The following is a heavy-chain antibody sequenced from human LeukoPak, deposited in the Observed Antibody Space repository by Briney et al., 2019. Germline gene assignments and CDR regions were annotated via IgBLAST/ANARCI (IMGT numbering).Heavy chain of an antibody. V-gene: IGHV1-69*01. Sequence: ASVKVSCKASGGTFSSYAISWVRQAPGQGLEWMGGIIPIFGTANYAQKFQGRVTITADESTSTAYMELSSLRSEDTAVYYCARDLPYHNAFDIWGQGTMVTVSS. CDR2: IIPIFGTA. CDR3: ARDLPYHNAFDI. J-gene: IGHJ3*02. CDR1: GGTFSSYA.